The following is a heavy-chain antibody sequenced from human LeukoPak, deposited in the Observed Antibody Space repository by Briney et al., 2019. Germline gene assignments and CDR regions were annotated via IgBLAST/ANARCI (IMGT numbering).Heavy chain of an antibody. Sequence: SETLSLTCTVSGGSISGYYWSWIRQPPGKGLEWIGEINHSGSTNYNPSLKSRVTISVDTSKNQFSLKLSSVTAADTAVYYCARGFPYYYDSSGYPENFDYWGQGTLVTVSS. D-gene: IGHD3-22*01. CDR2: INHSGST. CDR3: ARGFPYYYDSSGYPENFDY. V-gene: IGHV4-34*01. CDR1: GGSISGYY. J-gene: IGHJ4*02.